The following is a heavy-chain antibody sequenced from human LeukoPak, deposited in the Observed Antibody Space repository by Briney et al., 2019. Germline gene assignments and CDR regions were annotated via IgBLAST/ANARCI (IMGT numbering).Heavy chain of an antibody. J-gene: IGHJ4*02. CDR1: GFTFSSYG. V-gene: IGHV3-30*02. CDR3: RDPFDY. CDR2: IRYDGSDK. Sequence: GGSLRLSCAASGFTFSSYGMHWVRQASGKGLEWVAFIRYDGSDKYYADSVKGRFAISRDNSKNTLYLQMNSLRAEDTSVYYCRDPFDYWGQGTLVTVSS.